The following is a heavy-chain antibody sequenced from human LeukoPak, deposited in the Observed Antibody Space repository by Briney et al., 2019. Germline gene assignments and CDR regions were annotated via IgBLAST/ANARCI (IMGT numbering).Heavy chain of an antibody. CDR1: TGSINSYY. J-gene: IGHJ4*02. CDR3: ARHGYTASHYFLDY. V-gene: IGHV4-4*07. Sequence: SETLSLTCTVSTGSINSYYWGWVRQPAGRGLEWIGRIYTTGKTDYSPSLQSRVTMSVDTSKKHFSLNLRSVTAADTAIYYCARHGYTASHYFLDYWSQGTLVTVSS. CDR2: IYTTGKT. D-gene: IGHD3-16*02.